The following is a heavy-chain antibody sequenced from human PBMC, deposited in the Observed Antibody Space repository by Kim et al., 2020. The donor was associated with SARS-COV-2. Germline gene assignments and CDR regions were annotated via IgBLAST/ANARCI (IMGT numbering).Heavy chain of an antibody. Sequence: YPDSVKARLTISRDNSKNTVYLQMNSLSAEDTAVYYCAKGEQQMGRFDYWGQGTLVTVSS. J-gene: IGHJ4*02. V-gene: IGHV3-30*07. D-gene: IGHD6-13*01. CDR3: AKGEQQMGRFDY.